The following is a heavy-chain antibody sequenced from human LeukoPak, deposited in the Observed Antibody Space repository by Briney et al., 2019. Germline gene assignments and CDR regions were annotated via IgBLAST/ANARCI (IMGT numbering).Heavy chain of an antibody. Sequence: PSETLSLTCTVSGGSISSGDYYWSWIRQHPGKGLEWIGYIYYSGSTYYNPSLKSRVTISVDPSKNQFSLRLSSVTAADTAVYYCARNTAYSGSYWGAALPVYFDSWGQGTLVTVSS. CDR3: ARNTAYSGSYWGAALPVYFDS. V-gene: IGHV4-31*03. J-gene: IGHJ4*02. D-gene: IGHD1-26*01. CDR1: GGSISSGDYY. CDR2: IYYSGST.